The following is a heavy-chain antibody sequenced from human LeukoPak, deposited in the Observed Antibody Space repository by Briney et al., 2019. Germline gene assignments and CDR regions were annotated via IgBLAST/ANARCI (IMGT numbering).Heavy chain of an antibody. CDR2: IIPIFGTA. J-gene: IGHJ4*02. D-gene: IGHD6-13*01. Sequence: ASVKVSCKASGGTFISYAISWVRQAPGQGLEWMGRIIPIFGTANYAQKFQGRVTITTDESTSTAYMELSSLRSEDTAVYYCARDLAAAGPAFDYWGQGTLVTVSS. V-gene: IGHV1-69*05. CDR1: GGTFISYA. CDR3: ARDLAAAGPAFDY.